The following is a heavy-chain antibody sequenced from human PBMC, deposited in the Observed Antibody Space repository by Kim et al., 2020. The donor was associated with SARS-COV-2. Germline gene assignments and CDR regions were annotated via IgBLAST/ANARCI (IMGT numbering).Heavy chain of an antibody. Sequence: IFYGGTTYYNPSLKGRLTISVDTSKNQFSLKLTSVTAADTAVYYCARGLDYWGQGTLVTVSS. CDR2: IFYGGTT. V-gene: IGHV4-39*01. CDR3: ARGLDY. J-gene: IGHJ4*02.